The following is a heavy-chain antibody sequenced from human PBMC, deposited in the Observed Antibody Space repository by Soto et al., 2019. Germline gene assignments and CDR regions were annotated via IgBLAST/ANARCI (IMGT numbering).Heavy chain of an antibody. D-gene: IGHD3-3*01. CDR2: IYYSGST. CDR1: GGSISSSSYY. V-gene: IGHV4-39*01. J-gene: IGHJ4*02. Sequence: SETLSLTCTVSGGSISSSSYYWGWIRQPPGKGLEWIGSIYYSGSTYYNPSLKSRATISVDTSKNQFSLKLSSVTAADTAVYYCASIRFLEWLFFNQAYYFDYWGQGTLVTVSS. CDR3: ASIRFLEWLFFNQAYYFDY.